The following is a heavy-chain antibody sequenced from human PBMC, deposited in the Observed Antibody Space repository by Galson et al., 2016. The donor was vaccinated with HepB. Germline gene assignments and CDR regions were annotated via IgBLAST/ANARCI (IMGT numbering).Heavy chain of an antibody. V-gene: IGHV3-21*01. J-gene: IGHJ5*02. CDR3: TRDPISSCTGGVCYGVRVDA. Sequence: SLRLSCAASGFSFSSYSMNWVRQAPGKGLEWVSSISGSSTFISYRESVKGRFTISSDNAKNSLYLQMNSLRAEDTAVYFCTRDPISSCTGGVCYGVRVDAGGQGTLVTVSS. CDR2: ISGSSTFI. CDR1: GFSFSSYS. D-gene: IGHD2-8*02.